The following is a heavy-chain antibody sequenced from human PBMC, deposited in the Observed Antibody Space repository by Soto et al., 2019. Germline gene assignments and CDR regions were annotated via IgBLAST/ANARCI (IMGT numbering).Heavy chain of an antibody. V-gene: IGHV3-21*01. CDR2: ISSSSSYI. D-gene: IGHD3-22*01. CDR3: ARALVVITTSELYY. J-gene: IGHJ4*02. Sequence: PGGSLRRSCAASGFTFSSYSMNWVRQAPGKGLEWVSSISSSSSYIYYADSVKGRFTISRDNAKNSLCLQMNSLRAEDTAVYYCARALVVITTSELYYWGQGTLVTVSS. CDR1: GFTFSSYS.